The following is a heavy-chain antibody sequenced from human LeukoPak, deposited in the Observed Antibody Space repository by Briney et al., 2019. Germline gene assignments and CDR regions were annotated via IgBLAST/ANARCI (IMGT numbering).Heavy chain of an antibody. Sequence: QPGGSLRHSFAAPGFPLCSYPMAWVRWAPGKVQGGVAPRRGSGGRSYYADSVKGRFTISRDNSKNTLYLQMNSLRAEGTAVYFCAKALGSILPKALDILGQGTMVT. CDR3: AKALGSILPKALDI. CDR2: RRGSGGRS. CDR1: GFPLCSYP. D-gene: IGHD3-3*02. V-gene: IGHV3-23*01. J-gene: IGHJ3*02.